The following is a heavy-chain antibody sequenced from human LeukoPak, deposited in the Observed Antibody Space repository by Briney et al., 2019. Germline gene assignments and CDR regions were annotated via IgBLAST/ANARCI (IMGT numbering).Heavy chain of an antibody. Sequence: GASVEVSCKASGYTFTGYYMHWVRQAPGQGLEWMGWINPNSGGTNYAQKFQGRVTMTRDTSISTAYMELSRLRSDDTAVYYCALGWEVATDWFDPWGQGTLVTVSS. CDR2: INPNSGGT. J-gene: IGHJ5*02. CDR3: ALGWEVATDWFDP. D-gene: IGHD5-12*01. V-gene: IGHV1-2*02. CDR1: GYTFTGYY.